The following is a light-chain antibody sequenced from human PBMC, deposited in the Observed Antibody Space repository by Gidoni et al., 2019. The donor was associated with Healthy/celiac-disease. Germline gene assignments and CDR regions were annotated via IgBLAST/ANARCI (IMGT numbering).Light chain of an antibody. CDR1: QSVSSN. V-gene: IGKV3-15*01. CDR2: GAS. CDR3: QQYNNWPQT. Sequence: EIVLPHSPATLSVSRGDRATLTCRASQSVSSNLAWYQQKPGQAPRLLIYGASTRDSGIPARFSGSGSGTEFTLTISSLQSEDFAAYYCQQYNNWPQTFGQGTKVEIK. J-gene: IGKJ1*01.